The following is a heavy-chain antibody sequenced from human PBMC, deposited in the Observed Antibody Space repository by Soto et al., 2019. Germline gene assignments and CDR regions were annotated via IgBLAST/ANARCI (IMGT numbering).Heavy chain of an antibody. CDR2: INTDGGIT. D-gene: IGHD2-2*01. V-gene: IGHV3-74*01. CDR3: TREAGYCSRTSCYRRAFDS. CDR1: GFTFSSHW. Sequence: EVQLVESGGDLVQPGGSLRLSCAASGFTFSSHWMHWVRRVPGKGLVWVSHINTDGGITGYADSVKGRFTISGDNAKNTLYLQMNGLRAEDTSVYYCTREAGYCSRTSCYRRAFDSWGQGTMVTVSS. J-gene: IGHJ3*02.